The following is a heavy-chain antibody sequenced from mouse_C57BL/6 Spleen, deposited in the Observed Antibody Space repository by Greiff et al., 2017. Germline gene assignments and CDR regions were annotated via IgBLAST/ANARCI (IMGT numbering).Heavy chain of an antibody. V-gene: IGHV1-69*01. CDR3: ARRNYYGNPYYAMDY. CDR1: GYTFTSYW. CDR2: IDPSDSYT. J-gene: IGHJ4*01. Sequence: QVQLQQPGAELVMPGASVKLSCKASGYTFTSYWMHWVKQRPGQGLKWIGEIDPSDSYTNYNQKFKGKSTLTVDKSSSTAYMQLSSLTSEDSAVYYCARRNYYGNPYYAMDYWGQGTSVTVSS. D-gene: IGHD2-1*01.